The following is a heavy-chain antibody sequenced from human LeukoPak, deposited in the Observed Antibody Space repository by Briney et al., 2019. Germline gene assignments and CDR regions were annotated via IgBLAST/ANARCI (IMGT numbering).Heavy chain of an antibody. J-gene: IGHJ5*02. CDR3: ARNILEWLLGWFDP. CDR2: IYYSGST. V-gene: IGHV4-39*01. D-gene: IGHD3-3*01. CDR1: GGSISSSSYY. Sequence: SETLSLTCTVSGGSISSSSYYWGWIRQPPGKGLEWIGSIYYSGSTYYNPSLKGRVTISVDTSKNQFSLKLSSVTAADTAVYYCARNILEWLLGWFDPWGQGTLVTVSS.